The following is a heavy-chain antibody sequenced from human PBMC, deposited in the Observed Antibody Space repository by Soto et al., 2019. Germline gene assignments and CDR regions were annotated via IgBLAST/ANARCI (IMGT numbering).Heavy chain of an antibody. Sequence: SETLSLTCTVSGGSISSYCWSWIRQPSGKGLEWIGYIYYSGSTNYNPSLKSRVTISVDTSKSQFSLKLSSVTAADTAVYYCARGGRYSSGWYYYYGMDVWGQGTTVTVSS. J-gene: IGHJ6*02. CDR3: ARGGRYSSGWYYYYGMDV. V-gene: IGHV4-59*01. D-gene: IGHD6-19*01. CDR1: GGSISSYC. CDR2: IYYSGST.